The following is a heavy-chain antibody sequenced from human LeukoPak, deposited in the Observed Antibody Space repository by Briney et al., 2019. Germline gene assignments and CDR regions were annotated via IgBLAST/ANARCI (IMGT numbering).Heavy chain of an antibody. V-gene: IGHV1-69*13. CDR2: ITPMFGTA. CDR3: ARGWLAETTVVTPYNY. CDR1: GGTFSSHD. Sequence: GASVKVSCKASGGTFSSHDISWVRQAPGQGLEWMGGITPMFGTAVYAQKFQGRVTITAVESMSTAYMELGSLRSEDTAIYYCARGWLAETTVVTPYNYWGQGTLVTVSS. D-gene: IGHD4-23*01. J-gene: IGHJ4*02.